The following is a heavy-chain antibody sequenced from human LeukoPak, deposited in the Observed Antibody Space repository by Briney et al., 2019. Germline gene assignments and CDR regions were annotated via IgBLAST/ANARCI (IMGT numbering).Heavy chain of an antibody. J-gene: IGHJ5*02. CDR3: ARTVSGYYFNA. CDR1: GCSTNSYY. Sequence: SETLSLTCTASGCSTNSYYWSWIRQSPGKGLEWIGYVAYSGSTNYNPSHKSRVTISLDTSKNQFYLKLSAVTAADTTVYYCARTVSGYYFNAWGPGTLVTVSS. V-gene: IGHV4-59*01. CDR2: VAYSGST. D-gene: IGHD5-12*01.